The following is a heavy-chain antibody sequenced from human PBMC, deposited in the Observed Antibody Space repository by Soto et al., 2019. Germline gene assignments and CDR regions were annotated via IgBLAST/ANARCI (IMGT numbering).Heavy chain of an antibody. CDR3: AKVRRQWLQVGAFDI. CDR2: ISWNSGSI. D-gene: IGHD6-19*01. J-gene: IGHJ3*02. Sequence: GGSLRLSCAASGFTFDDYAMHWVRQAPGKGLEWVSGISWNSGSIGYADSVKGRFTISRDNAKNSLYLQMNSLRAEDTALYYCAKVRRQWLQVGAFDIWGQGTMVTVSS. CDR1: GFTFDDYA. V-gene: IGHV3-9*01.